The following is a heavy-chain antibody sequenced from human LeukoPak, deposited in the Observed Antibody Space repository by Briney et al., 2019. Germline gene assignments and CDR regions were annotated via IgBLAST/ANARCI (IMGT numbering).Heavy chain of an antibody. D-gene: IGHD5-18*01. Sequence: GASVKVSCKASGGTFSSYAISWVRQAPGQGLEWMGGIIPIFDTANYAQKFQGRVMITADESTSTAYMELSSLRSEDTAVYYCARGRGDTSMVTCFDYWGQGTLVTVSS. CDR3: ARGRGDTSMVTCFDY. CDR2: IIPIFDTA. V-gene: IGHV1-69*13. J-gene: IGHJ4*02. CDR1: GGTFSSYA.